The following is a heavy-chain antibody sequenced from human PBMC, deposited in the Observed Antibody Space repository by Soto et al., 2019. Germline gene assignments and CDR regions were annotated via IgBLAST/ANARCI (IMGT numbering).Heavy chain of an antibody. CDR2: IIPISGTA. CDR1: GGTFSSYA. D-gene: IGHD2-2*01. CDR3: ARSQGSSTSLEIYYYYYYAMDV. J-gene: IGHJ6*02. V-gene: IGHV1-69*01. Sequence: QVQLVQSGAEVKKPGSSVKVSCKASGGTFSSYAISWVRQAPGQGLEWMGGIIPISGTANYAQKFQGRVTITADESTSTAYMDLSSPRSQDTAVYYCARSQGSSTSLEIYYYYYYAMDVWGQGTTVTVSS.